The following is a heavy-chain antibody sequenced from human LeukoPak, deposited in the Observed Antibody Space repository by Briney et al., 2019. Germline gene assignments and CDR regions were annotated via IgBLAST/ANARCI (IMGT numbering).Heavy chain of an antibody. CDR3: ARHLGGGWKTNNWFDP. CDR2: IYPGDSDT. CDR1: GYSFTSYW. D-gene: IGHD3-16*01. J-gene: IGHJ5*02. Sequence: GESLKISRKGSGYSFTSYWIGWVREMPGKGLEWMGMIYPGDSDTRYSPSFQGQVTISADKSISTAYLQWSSLKASDTAMYYCARHLGGGWKTNNWFDPWGQGTLVTVSS. V-gene: IGHV5-51*01.